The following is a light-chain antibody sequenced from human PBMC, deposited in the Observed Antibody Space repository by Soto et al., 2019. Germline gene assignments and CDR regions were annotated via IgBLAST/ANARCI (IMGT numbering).Light chain of an antibody. Sequence: QSVLTQPASVSGSPGQSITISCTGTSSDVGSYNLVSWYQQHPGKAPKLMIYEGSKRPSGVSNRFSGSKSGNTASLTISGLQAEDDADYCCCSYAGSSTSVVFGGGTKLTVL. V-gene: IGLV2-23*01. J-gene: IGLJ2*01. CDR2: EGS. CDR3: CSYAGSSTSVV. CDR1: SSDVGSYNL.